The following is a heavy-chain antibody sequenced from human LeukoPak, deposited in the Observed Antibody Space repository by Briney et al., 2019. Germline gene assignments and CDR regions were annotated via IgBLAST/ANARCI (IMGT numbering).Heavy chain of an antibody. CDR2: ISYDGSVK. CDR3: AKRSKDSSTWTALDY. Sequence: GGSLRLPCAASGFTFSTFGMHWVRQAPGKGLEWAAVISYDGSVKYYADSVKGRFTISRDNSKNTLFLQMNSLRVEDTAVYYCAKRSKDSSTWTALDYWGQGILVTVSS. V-gene: IGHV3-30*18. CDR1: GFTFSTFG. J-gene: IGHJ4*02. D-gene: IGHD6-13*01.